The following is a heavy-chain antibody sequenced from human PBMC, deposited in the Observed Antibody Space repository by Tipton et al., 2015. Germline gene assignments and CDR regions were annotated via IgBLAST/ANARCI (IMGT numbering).Heavy chain of an antibody. V-gene: IGHV4-59*01. CDR3: ARGYTSGWFHFFDY. CDR2: VYNTGIT. Sequence: TLSLTCAVYGGSFSGYYWSWIRQTPGKGLEWIGYVYNTGITNYNPSLRSRVTISGGTSKNQFSLKLSSVTAADTAVYYCARGYTSGWFHFFDYWGQGTLVTVSS. CDR1: GGSFSGYY. J-gene: IGHJ4*02. D-gene: IGHD6-19*01.